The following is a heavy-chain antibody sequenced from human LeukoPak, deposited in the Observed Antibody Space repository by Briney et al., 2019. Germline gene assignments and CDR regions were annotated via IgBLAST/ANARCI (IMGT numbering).Heavy chain of an antibody. CDR2: IYSGGTT. CDR1: GFSFSVFW. J-gene: IGHJ4*02. V-gene: IGHV3-66*04. Sequence: GGSLRLSCAASGFSFSVFWMHWVRQAPGKGLEWVSVIYSGGTTDYADSVKGRFIISRDSSKNTLYLQMNSLRAEDTAVYYCASQFTESNGWYFDYWGQGTQVTVSS. D-gene: IGHD6-19*01. CDR3: ASQFTESNGWYFDY.